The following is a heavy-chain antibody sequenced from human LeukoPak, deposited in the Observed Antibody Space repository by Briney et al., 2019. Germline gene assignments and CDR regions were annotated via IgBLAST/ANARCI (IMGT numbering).Heavy chain of an antibody. Sequence: SETLSLTCTVSGGSISSSSYYWGWIRQPPGKGLEWIGSIYYSGSTYYNPSLKSRVTISVDTSKNQFSLKLSSVTAADTAVCYCASLHRGYSSGYWGQGTLVTVSS. CDR1: GGSISSSSYY. CDR2: IYYSGST. V-gene: IGHV4-39*07. CDR3: ASLHRGYSSGY. D-gene: IGHD6-25*01. J-gene: IGHJ4*02.